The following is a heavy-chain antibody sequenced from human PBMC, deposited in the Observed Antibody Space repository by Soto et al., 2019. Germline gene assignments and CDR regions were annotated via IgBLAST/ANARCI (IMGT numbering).Heavy chain of an antibody. CDR2: IIPIVGIA. V-gene: IGHV1-69*08. J-gene: IGHJ6*02. D-gene: IGHD2-2*01. Sequence: QVQLVQSGAEVKKPGSSVKVSCKASGGTFSRYSITWVRQAPGHGLEWIGRIIPIVGIASYAQKFQGRVTITADESTSTAYMELSSLRSDDTAVHYCAREDRDRETGLVPAAIDGMDVWGQGTTVTVSS. CDR1: GGTFSRYS. CDR3: AREDRDRETGLVPAAIDGMDV.